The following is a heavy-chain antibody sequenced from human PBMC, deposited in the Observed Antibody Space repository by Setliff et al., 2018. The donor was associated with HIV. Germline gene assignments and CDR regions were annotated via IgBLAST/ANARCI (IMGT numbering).Heavy chain of an antibody. CDR2: IYHSGST. CDR3: ARGTPDHEVWYFDL. Sequence: SETLSLTCTVSSSSIRGGGYYWNWIRQHPEKGLEWIGYIYHSGSTYYNPSLKSRVTISVDTSKNQFSLKLSSVTAADTAIYYCARGTPDHEVWYFDLWGRGTLVTVS. V-gene: IGHV4-31*03. J-gene: IGHJ2*01. CDR1: SSSIRGGGYY.